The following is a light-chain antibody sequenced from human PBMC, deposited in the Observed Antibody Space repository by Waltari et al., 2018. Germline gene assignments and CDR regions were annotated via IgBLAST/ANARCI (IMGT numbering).Light chain of an antibody. CDR2: RNN. Sequence: QAGLTQPPSVSKGLRQTATLTCTGNSNNVGNQGAAWLQQHQGHPPKLLPYRNNNRPSGISDRFSASRSGNTASLTITGLQPEDEADYYCSAWDSSLSAWMFGGGTKLTVL. CDR1: SNNVGNQG. CDR3: SAWDSSLSAWM. J-gene: IGLJ3*02. V-gene: IGLV10-54*04.